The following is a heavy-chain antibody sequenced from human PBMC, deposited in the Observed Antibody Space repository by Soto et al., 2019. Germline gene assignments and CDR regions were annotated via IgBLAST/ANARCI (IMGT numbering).Heavy chain of an antibody. CDR3: XXXXXGYYPVVDY. CDR2: IYYSGST. D-gene: IGHD3-22*01. J-gene: IGHJ4*02. CDR1: GGSISSGGYY. Sequence: QVQLQESGPGLVKPSQTLSLTCTVSGGSISSGGYYWSXXRQHXGKGLEWIGYIYYSGSTYYNPSLKSRVTISVDTSKXXXXXKLSSVTAXXXXXXXXXXXXXGYYPVVDYWGQGTLVTVSS. V-gene: IGHV4-31*03.